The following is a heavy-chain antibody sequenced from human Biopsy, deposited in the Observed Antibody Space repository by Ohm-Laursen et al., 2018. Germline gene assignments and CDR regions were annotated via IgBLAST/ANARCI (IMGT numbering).Heavy chain of an antibody. CDR1: GNTFATYH. CDR3: ARAGVGSDGTDSCYYGMDV. Sequence: ASVKVSCKASGNTFATYHIHWARQAPGHGLEWLGVISPSGATTSFSQKFQGRITMTRDTSTGTVYMDLNSLGSEDTAFYYCARAGVGSDGTDSCYYGMDVWGPGTTVTVSS. V-gene: IGHV1-46*01. J-gene: IGHJ6*02. CDR2: ISPSGATT. D-gene: IGHD5-24*01.